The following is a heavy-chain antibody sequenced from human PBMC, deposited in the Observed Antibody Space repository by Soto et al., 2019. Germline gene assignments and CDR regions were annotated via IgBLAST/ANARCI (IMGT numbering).Heavy chain of an antibody. CDR3: ARLNGYSSGWFAT. V-gene: IGHV1-18*01. D-gene: IGHD2-15*01. CDR2: ISTFNGNA. J-gene: IGHJ5*02. Sequence: ASVKVSCKTSGYTFSKYGITWVRQAPVQGLECMGWISTFNGNAHSAQNLQDRVTMTTDTSTSTVYLELTSLTSDDTGVYYCARLNGYSSGWFATWGQGTLVTVSS. CDR1: GYTFSKYG.